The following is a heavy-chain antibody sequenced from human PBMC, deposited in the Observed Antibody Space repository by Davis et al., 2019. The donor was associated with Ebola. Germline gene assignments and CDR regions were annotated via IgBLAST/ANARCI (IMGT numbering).Heavy chain of an antibody. CDR3: ARGGWYTYY. V-gene: IGHV3-7*01. D-gene: IGHD1-1*01. CDR2: IKQDGREK. CDR1: GFTFGDYW. J-gene: IGHJ4*02. Sequence: PGGSLRLSCAASGFTFGDYWMSWVRQVPGKGLEWVATIKQDGREKYSVDSVKGRFTISRDSAKNSLYLQMNSLKAEDTAGYYCARGGWYTYYWGQGTLVTVSS.